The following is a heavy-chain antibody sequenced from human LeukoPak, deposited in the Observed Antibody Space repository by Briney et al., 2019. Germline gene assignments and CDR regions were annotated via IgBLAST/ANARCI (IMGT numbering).Heavy chain of an antibody. CDR2: ISYDGSNK. D-gene: IGHD3-3*01. J-gene: IGHJ6*02. CDR1: GFTFGSCW. CDR3: ARQQRRRAYYDFWSGYYTGDYYYGMDV. Sequence: GGSLRLSCAASGFTFGSCWMNWVRQAPGKGLEWVAVISYDGSNKYYADSVKGRFTISRDNSKNTLYLQMNSLRAEDTAVYYCARQQRRRAYYDFWSGYYTGDYYYGMDVWGQGTTVTVS. V-gene: IGHV3-30-3*01.